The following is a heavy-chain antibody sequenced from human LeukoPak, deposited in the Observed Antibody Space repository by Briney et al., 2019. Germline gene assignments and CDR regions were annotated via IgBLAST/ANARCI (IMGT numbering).Heavy chain of an antibody. D-gene: IGHD6-13*01. CDR1: GFTFTSYT. CDR2: ISGSGDST. V-gene: IGHV3-23*01. Sequence: GGSLRLSCVASGFTFTSYTMIWFRQAPGKGLEWVSAISGSGDSTYYGDSVKGRFTISRDNSKNTLYLQMNSLRAEDTAVYYCAKTRPLDSSSWSHGDYWGQGTLVTVSS. CDR3: AKTRPLDSSSWSHGDY. J-gene: IGHJ4*02.